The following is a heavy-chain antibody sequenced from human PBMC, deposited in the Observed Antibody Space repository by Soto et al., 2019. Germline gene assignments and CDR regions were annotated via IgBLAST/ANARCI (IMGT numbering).Heavy chain of an antibody. J-gene: IGHJ3*02. V-gene: IGHV3-66*01. Sequence: LRLSCAASGFTVSSNYMSWVRQAPGKGLEWVSVIYSGGSTYYADSVKGRFTISRDNSKNTLYLQMNSLRAEDTAVYYCARARDDYYDSSGWGAFDIWGQGTMVTVSS. D-gene: IGHD3-22*01. CDR2: IYSGGST. CDR1: GFTVSSNY. CDR3: ARARDDYYDSSGWGAFDI.